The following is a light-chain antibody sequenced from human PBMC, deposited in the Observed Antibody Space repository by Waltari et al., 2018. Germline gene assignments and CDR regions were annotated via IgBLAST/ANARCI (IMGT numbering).Light chain of an antibody. Sequence: EIVMTQSPATLSVSPGERATLACRASQSISSNLAWYQQKPGQVPRLLIYGASTRATGIPARFSGSGSGTEFTLTISRLQPEDFAVYYCQQHNNWPRTFGQGTQVEIK. CDR3: QQHNNWPRT. CDR2: GAS. V-gene: IGKV3-15*01. J-gene: IGKJ1*01. CDR1: QSISSN.